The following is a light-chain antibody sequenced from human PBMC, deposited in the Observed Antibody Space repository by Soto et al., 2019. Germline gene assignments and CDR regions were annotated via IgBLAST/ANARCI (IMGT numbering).Light chain of an antibody. CDR3: QHYNFWPHT. J-gene: IGKJ2*01. CDR1: QSVRDN. CDR2: RAS. Sequence: EILLTQSPATLAVSPGEGATLSCRASQSVRDNLAWYQQKPGQAPRLLIYRASTRATGVPARFSGSGSGTEFTLTISSLQSGDVSVYFCQHYNFWPHTFGQGTKVDIK. V-gene: IGKV3-15*01.